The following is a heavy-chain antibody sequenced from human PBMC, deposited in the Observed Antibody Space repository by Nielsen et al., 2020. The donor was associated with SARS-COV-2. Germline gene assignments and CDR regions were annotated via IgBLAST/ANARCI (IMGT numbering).Heavy chain of an antibody. CDR1: GGSISSSSYY. V-gene: IGHV4-39*07. CDR3: ARVDPDFDY. Sequence: GSLRLSCTVSGGSISSSSYYWGWIRQPPGKGLEWIGSIYYSGSTYYNPSLKSRVTISVDTSKNQFSLKLSSVTAADTAVYYCARVDPDFDYWGQGTLVTVSS. CDR2: IYYSGST. D-gene: IGHD2-15*01. J-gene: IGHJ4*02.